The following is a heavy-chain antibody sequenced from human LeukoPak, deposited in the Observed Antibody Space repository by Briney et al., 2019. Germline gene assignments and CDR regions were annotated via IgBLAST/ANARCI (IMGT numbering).Heavy chain of an antibody. CDR1: GYTFTSYG. Sequence: GASVTVSCKASGYTFTSYGISWVRQAPGQGLEWMGWISAYNGNTNYAQKLQGRVTMTTDTSTSTAYMELRSLRSDDTAVYYCARASSVLRFLEWNAFDIWGQGTMVTVSS. D-gene: IGHD3-3*01. CDR3: ARASSVLRFLEWNAFDI. V-gene: IGHV1-18*01. J-gene: IGHJ3*02. CDR2: ISAYNGNT.